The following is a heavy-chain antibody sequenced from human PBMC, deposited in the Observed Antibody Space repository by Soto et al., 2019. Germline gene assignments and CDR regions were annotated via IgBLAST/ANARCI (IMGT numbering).Heavy chain of an antibody. CDR1: GYTFTGYN. Sequence: ASVKVSCKASGYTFTGYNMHWVRQAPGQGLEWMGWINPNSGGTNYAQKFQGRVTMTRDTSISTAYMELSRLRSEDTAVYYCARAFVRSWFDPWGQGTLVTVSS. D-gene: IGHD6-6*01. CDR2: INPNSGGT. CDR3: ARAFVRSWFDP. J-gene: IGHJ5*02. V-gene: IGHV1-2*02.